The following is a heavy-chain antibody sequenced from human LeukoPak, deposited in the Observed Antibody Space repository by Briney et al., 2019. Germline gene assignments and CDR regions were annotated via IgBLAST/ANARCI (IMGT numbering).Heavy chain of an antibody. D-gene: IGHD6-13*01. CDR1: GFTFSDYY. CDR2: ISSSSSYT. J-gene: IGHJ4*02. Sequence: GGSLRLSCAASGFTFSDYYMSWIRQAPGKGLEWVSYISSSSSYTNYADSVKGRFTISRDNAENSLYLQMNSLRAEDTAVYYCARRAAAAEFDYWGQGTLVTVSS. V-gene: IGHV3-11*06. CDR3: ARRAAAAEFDY.